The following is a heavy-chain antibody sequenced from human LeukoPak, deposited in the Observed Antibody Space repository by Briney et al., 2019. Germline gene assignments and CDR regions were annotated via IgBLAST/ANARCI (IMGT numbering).Heavy chain of an antibody. CDR3: AKVLGYDFWSGYFLDY. Sequence: GGSLRLSCAASGFTFSSYAMSWVRQAPGKGLEWVSAISGSGGSTYYAASVKGRFTISRDNSKNTLYLQMNSLRAEDTAVYYCAKVLGYDFWSGYFLDYWGQGTLVTVSS. V-gene: IGHV3-23*01. D-gene: IGHD3-3*01. CDR2: ISGSGGST. J-gene: IGHJ4*02. CDR1: GFTFSSYA.